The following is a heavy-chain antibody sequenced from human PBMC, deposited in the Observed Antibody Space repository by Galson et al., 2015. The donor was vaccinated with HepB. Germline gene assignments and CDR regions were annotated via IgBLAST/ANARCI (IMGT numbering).Heavy chain of an antibody. J-gene: IGHJ4*02. CDR2: ISSSSSYI. CDR1: GFTFSSYS. V-gene: IGHV3-21*01. CDR3: ASEGYSYGYFLG. D-gene: IGHD5-18*01. Sequence: SLRLSCAASGFTFSSYSMNWVRQAPGKGLEWVSYISSSSSYIYYADSVKGRFTISRDNAKKSLYLEMSSLRAEDTAVYYCASEGYSYGYFLGWGQGTLVTVSS.